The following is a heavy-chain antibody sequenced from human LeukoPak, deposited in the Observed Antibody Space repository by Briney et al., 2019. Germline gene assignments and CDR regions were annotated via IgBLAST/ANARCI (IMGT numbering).Heavy chain of an antibody. Sequence: GGSLRLSCVASGFIVNDHAMNWVRQAPGKGLEWVSYISSSSSTIYYADSVKGRFTISRDNAKNSLYLQMNSLRAEDTAVYYCARERGRLIAAAAVSLAYWGQGTLVTVSS. V-gene: IGHV3-48*04. D-gene: IGHD6-13*01. CDR2: ISSSSSTI. J-gene: IGHJ4*02. CDR3: ARERGRLIAAAAVSLAY. CDR1: GFIVNDHA.